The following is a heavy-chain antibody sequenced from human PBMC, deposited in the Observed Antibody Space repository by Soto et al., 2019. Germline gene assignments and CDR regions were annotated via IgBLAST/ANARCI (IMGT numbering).Heavy chain of an antibody. D-gene: IGHD6-19*01. CDR1: GYTFTSYD. Sequence: ASVKVSCKASGYTFTSYDINWVRQATGQGLEWMGWMNPNSGNTGYAQKFQGGVTMTRNTSISTAYMELSSLRSEDTAVYYCARALSWRSIAVADSRNDAFDIWGQGTMVTVSS. J-gene: IGHJ3*02. V-gene: IGHV1-8*01. CDR2: MNPNSGNT. CDR3: ARALSWRSIAVADSRNDAFDI.